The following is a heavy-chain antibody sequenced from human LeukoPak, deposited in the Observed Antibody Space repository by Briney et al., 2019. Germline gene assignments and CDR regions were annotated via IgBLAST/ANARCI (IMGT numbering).Heavy chain of an antibody. D-gene: IGHD1-1*01. CDR1: GFTFSTYW. CDR2: LNQDGSEK. CDR3: ARGTGRGMGV. V-gene: IGHV3-7*05. J-gene: IGHJ6*02. Sequence: GGSLRLSRADSGFTFSTYWMSWVRQAPGKGLEWVANLNQDGSEKYHVDSVKGRFTISRDNAKNSLYLQMNSLRAEDTAVYYCARGTGRGMGVWGQGTTVTVSS.